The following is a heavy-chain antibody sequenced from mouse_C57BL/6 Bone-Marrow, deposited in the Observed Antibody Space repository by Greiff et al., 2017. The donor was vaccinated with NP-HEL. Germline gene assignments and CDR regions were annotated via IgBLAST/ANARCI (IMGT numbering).Heavy chain of an antibody. V-gene: IGHV5-6*01. D-gene: IGHD1-1*01. Sequence: EVTQVEDGADLEKTGGSLKLSCAASGFTFSSYGMSWVRQTPDKRLEWVATISRGGSYTYYPDSVKGRFTISRDKAKNTLYLQMSSLKSEDTAVYYCARHGPLYGTRYFDVWGTGTTVTVSS. CDR3: ARHGPLYGTRYFDV. CDR2: ISRGGSYT. CDR1: GFTFSSYG. J-gene: IGHJ1*03.